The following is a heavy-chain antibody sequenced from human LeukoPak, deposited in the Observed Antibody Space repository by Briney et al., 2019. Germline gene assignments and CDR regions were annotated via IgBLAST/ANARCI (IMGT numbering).Heavy chain of an antibody. Sequence: SETLSLTCTVSGGXISNTIYYWGWIRQPPGKGLEWIGTIYYTGSTYYNPSLKSRVTISVDTSKNQFSLKLNSVTAADTAVYYCARHGYGDYVVAFDIWGQGTMVTVSS. CDR1: GGXISNTIYY. J-gene: IGHJ3*02. CDR3: ARHGYGDYVVAFDI. D-gene: IGHD4-17*01. CDR2: IYYTGST. V-gene: IGHV4-39*01.